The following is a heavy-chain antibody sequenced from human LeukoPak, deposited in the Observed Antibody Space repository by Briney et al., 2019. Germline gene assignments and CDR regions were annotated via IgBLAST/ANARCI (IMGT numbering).Heavy chain of an antibody. D-gene: IGHD3-10*01. J-gene: IGHJ4*02. CDR1: GFTFSSYW. CDR2: IKEDGSEK. Sequence: GGSLRLSCAVSGFTFSSYWMTWVRQAPGKGLEWVANIKEDGSEKYYVDSVKGRFTASRDNAKNSLYLQMNSLRAEDTAVYYCARITMVRGARKDHFWGQGTLVTVSS. CDR3: ARITMVRGARKDHF. V-gene: IGHV3-7*01.